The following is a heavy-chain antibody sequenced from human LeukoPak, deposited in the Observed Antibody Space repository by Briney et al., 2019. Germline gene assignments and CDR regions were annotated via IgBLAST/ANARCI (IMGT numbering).Heavy chain of an antibody. V-gene: IGHV4-4*07. CDR3: ARDRTIPPAGFLIDY. D-gene: IGHD6-13*01. J-gene: IGHJ4*02. Sequence: SETLSLTCTVSGGSISNFYWSCIRQPAGKGLEWIGRIYTSGSTNYNPSLKSRVTMSVDTSKNQFSLRLSSVTAADTAVYYCARDRTIPPAGFLIDYWGQGTLVTVSS. CDR1: GGSISNFY. CDR2: IYTSGST.